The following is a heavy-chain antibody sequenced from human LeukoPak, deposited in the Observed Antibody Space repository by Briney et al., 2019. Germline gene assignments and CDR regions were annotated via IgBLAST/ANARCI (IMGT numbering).Heavy chain of an antibody. CDR3: ASSSSWENFDY. V-gene: IGHV1-2*02. Sequence: ASVKVSCKASGYTFTGYYMHWVRQAPGQGLEWMGWINPNCGGTNYAQKFQGRVTMTRDTSISTAYMELSRLRSDDTAVYYCASSSSWENFDYWGQGTLVTVSS. CDR1: GYTFTGYY. CDR2: INPNCGGT. D-gene: IGHD6-13*01. J-gene: IGHJ4*02.